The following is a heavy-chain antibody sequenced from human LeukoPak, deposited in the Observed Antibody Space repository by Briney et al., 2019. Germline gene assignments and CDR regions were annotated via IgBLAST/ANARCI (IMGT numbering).Heavy chain of an antibody. D-gene: IGHD6-13*01. J-gene: IGHJ2*01. CDR2: IYYSGST. Sequence: SETLSLTCTVSGGSISSGDYYWSWIRQPPGKGLEWIGYIYYSGSTYHNPSLKSRVTISVDTSKNQFSLKLSSVTAADTAVYYCVKGYSSSWDWYFDLWGRGTLVTVSS. CDR1: GGSISSGDYY. V-gene: IGHV4-30-4*08. CDR3: VKGYSSSWDWYFDL.